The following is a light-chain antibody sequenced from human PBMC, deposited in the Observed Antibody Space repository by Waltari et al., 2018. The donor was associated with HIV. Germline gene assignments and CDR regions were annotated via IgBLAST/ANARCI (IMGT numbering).Light chain of an antibody. V-gene: IGLV1-47*01. J-gene: IGLJ3*02. CDR3: ASWDDSLSHWV. CDR2: LNN. Sequence: QSVLTQPPSASRSPGQRVLMSCSGTNSNIGNNFVSWFQQVPGGAPKLVIYLNNRRPSGVPDRCSAAKSGSSATLAITVLQSDDESAYHCASWDDSLSHWVFGGGTKLTV. CDR1: NSNIGNNF.